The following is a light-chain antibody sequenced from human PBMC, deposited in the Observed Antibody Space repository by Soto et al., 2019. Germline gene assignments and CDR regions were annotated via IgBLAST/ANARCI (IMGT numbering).Light chain of an antibody. Sequence: DIQMTQSPSSVSAFVGDTVTLTCRASQAISSSLAWYQQKPGKAPNLLMFDASSLQSGVPSRFSGTGSGTDFTLTTSGLQPEDFGTYYCQQASSFPITFGQGTRLDI. CDR3: QQASSFPIT. CDR2: DAS. V-gene: IGKV1-12*01. J-gene: IGKJ5*01. CDR1: QAISSS.